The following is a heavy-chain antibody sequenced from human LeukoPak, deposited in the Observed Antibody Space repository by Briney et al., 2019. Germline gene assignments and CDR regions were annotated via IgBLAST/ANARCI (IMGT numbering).Heavy chain of an antibody. V-gene: IGHV3-74*01. CDR3: ARDGSLPDY. CDR1: GFTFSKFW. CDR2: ITGDGSGA. D-gene: IGHD2-15*01. Sequence: PGGSPRLSRASSGFTFSKFWMLWVPHAPGKGLVWVLRITGDGSGAICAEAVKGRFTIIRDNAKNTLCLQMDGLRVEDRAVYCCARDGSLPDYWGQGTLVTVSS. J-gene: IGHJ4*02.